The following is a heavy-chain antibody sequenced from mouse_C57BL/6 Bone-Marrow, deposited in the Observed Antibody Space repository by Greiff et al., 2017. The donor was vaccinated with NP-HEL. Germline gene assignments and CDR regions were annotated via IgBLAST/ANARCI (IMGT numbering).Heavy chain of an antibody. D-gene: IGHD4-1*01. V-gene: IGHV10-3*01. CDR1: GFTFNTYA. Sequence: EVQVVESGGGLVQPKGSLKLSCAASGFTFNTYAMHWVRQAPGKGLEWVARIRSKSSNYATYYADSVKDRFTISRDDSQSMLYLQMNNLKTEDTAMYYCVRERGWDVDYAMDYWGQGTSVTVSS. CDR3: VRERGWDVDYAMDY. CDR2: IRSKSSNYAT. J-gene: IGHJ4*01.